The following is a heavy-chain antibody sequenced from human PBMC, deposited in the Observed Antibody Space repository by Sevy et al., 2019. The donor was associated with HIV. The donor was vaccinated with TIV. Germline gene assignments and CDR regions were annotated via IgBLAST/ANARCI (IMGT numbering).Heavy chain of an antibody. D-gene: IGHD2-2*01. V-gene: IGHV4-59*01. Sequence: SETLSLTCTVSGGSISSYYWSWIRQPPGKGLEWIGYIYYSGSTNYNPSLKSRFTISVDTSKNQFSLKLSSVTAADTAVYYWARDSHCSSTSCNGGDAFDIWGQGTMVTVSS. CDR3: ARDSHCSSTSCNGGDAFDI. J-gene: IGHJ3*02. CDR2: IYYSGST. CDR1: GGSISSYY.